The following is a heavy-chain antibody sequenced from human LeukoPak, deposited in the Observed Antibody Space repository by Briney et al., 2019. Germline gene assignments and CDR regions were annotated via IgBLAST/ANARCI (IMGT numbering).Heavy chain of an antibody. CDR2: IRSSSSYI. V-gene: IGHV3-21*01. CDR1: GFTFSSYS. J-gene: IGHJ4*02. Sequence: GRSLRLSCAASGFTFSSYSMNWVRQAPGKGLEWVSSIRSSSSYIYYADSVKGRFTISRDNAKNSLYLQMNSLRAEDTAVYYCARDSGPFDYWGQGTLVTVSS. CDR3: ARDSGPFDY.